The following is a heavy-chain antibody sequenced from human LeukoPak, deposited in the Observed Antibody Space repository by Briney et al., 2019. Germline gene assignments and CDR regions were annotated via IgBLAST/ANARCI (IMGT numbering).Heavy chain of an antibody. CDR3: ARDSASYGRFDY. CDR2: ISGSGSST. V-gene: IGHV3-23*01. D-gene: IGHD5-18*01. Sequence: PGGSLRLSCAASGFTFINYAISWVRQAPGKGLEWVSVISGSGSSTYYADSVKGRFTISRDDSKNTLYLQMNSLRAEDTAVCFCARDSASYGRFDYWGQGTLVTVSS. J-gene: IGHJ4*02. CDR1: GFTFINYA.